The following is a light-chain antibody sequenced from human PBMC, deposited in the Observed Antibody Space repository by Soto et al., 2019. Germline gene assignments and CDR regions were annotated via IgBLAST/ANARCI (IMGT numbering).Light chain of an antibody. CDR2: SNN. V-gene: IGLV1-44*01. J-gene: IGLJ3*02. CDR3: AAWDDSLNAWV. Sequence: QSVLTQPPSASGTPGQRVTISCSGRSSNIGSNTVNWYQQLPGTAPKLLIYSNNQRPSGVPDRFSGSKSDTSASLAISGLQSEDEADYYCAAWDDSLNAWVFGGGTQLTVL. CDR1: SSNIGSNT.